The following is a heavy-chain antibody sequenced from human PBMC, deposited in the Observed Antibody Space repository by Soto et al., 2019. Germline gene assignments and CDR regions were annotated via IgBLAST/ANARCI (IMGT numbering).Heavy chain of an antibody. Sequence: GGSQRLSYAASGFTFSIFSVSWVRQAPGKGLEWVSHISGSSTTICYADSVKGRFTISRDNAKNSLYLQMNSLRAEDTAVYFCARHDWLDPWGQGTLVTVSS. V-gene: IGHV3-48*01. CDR3: ARHDWLDP. J-gene: IGHJ5*02. CDR1: GFTFSIFS. CDR2: ISGSSTTI.